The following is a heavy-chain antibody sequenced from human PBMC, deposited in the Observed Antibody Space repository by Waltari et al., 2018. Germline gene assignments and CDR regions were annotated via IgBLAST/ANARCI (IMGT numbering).Heavy chain of an antibody. Sequence: QVQLVESGGGVVQPGRSLRLSCAASGFTFSSYGMHWVRQAPGKGLEWVAVIWYDGSNKYYADSVKGRFTISRDNSKNTLYLQMNSLRAEDTAVYYCAKGGGYYYMDVWGKGTTVTVSS. CDR1: GFTFSSYG. J-gene: IGHJ6*03. V-gene: IGHV3-33*06. CDR2: IWYDGSNK. CDR3: AKGGGYYYMDV. D-gene: IGHD3-16*01.